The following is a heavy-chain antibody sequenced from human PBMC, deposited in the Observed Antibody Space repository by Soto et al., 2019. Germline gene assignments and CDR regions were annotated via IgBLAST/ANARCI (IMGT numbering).Heavy chain of an antibody. D-gene: IGHD5-12*01. V-gene: IGHV4-4*02. J-gene: IGHJ4*02. CDR2: TSHDGVT. CDR1: GGSISSGDYY. CDR3: ARGDSGYDPLDY. Sequence: PSETLSLTCTVSGGSISSGDYYWSWVRQSPGKGLEWIGETSHDGVTNYNPSLKSRVTISVDKSKNQFSLKLSSVTAADTAVYYCARGDSGYDPLDYWGQGTLVTVSS.